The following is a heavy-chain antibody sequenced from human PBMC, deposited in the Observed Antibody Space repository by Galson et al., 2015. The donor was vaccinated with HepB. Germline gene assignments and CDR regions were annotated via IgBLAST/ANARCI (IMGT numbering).Heavy chain of an antibody. V-gene: IGHV3-11*06. CDR1: GFTFSDYY. CDR3: ARGYWGSSWWFDY. D-gene: IGHD6-13*01. CDR2: ISSSSSYT. Sequence: SLRLSCAASGFTFSDYYMSWIRQAPGKGLEWVSYISSSSSYTNYADSVKGRFTISRDNAKNSLYLQMNSLRAEDTAVYYCARGYWGSSWWFDYWGQGTLVTVSS. J-gene: IGHJ4*02.